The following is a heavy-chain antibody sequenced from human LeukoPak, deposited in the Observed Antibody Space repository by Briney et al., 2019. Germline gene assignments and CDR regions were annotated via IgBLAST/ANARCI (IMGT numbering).Heavy chain of an antibody. CDR3: AKVIGYSYRTSYYFDY. CDR1: GFTFSSYA. D-gene: IGHD5-18*01. Sequence: GGSLRLSCAASGFTFSSYAMSWVRQAPGKGLEWVSAISGSGGSTYYADSVKGRFTISRDNSKNTLHLQMNSLRAEDTAVYYCAKVIGYSYRTSYYFDYWGQGTLVTVSS. J-gene: IGHJ4*02. V-gene: IGHV3-23*01. CDR2: ISGSGGST.